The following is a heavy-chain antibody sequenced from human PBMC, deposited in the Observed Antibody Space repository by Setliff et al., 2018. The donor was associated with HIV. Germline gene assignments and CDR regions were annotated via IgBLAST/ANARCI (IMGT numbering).Heavy chain of an antibody. V-gene: IGHV3-30*02. CDR2: MRFDGSNK. CDR1: GLTFSDYD. D-gene: IGHD3-16*01. J-gene: IGHJ4*02. Sequence: GGSLRLSCAASGLTFSDYDIHWVRQAPGKGLEWVAFMRFDGSNKSYADSVKGRFTISRDNSKNTLFLQMNSLRPEDTAIYYCAKDKSYHDYIWGSSVLAYWGQGTLVTVSS. CDR3: AKDKSYHDYIWGSSVLAY.